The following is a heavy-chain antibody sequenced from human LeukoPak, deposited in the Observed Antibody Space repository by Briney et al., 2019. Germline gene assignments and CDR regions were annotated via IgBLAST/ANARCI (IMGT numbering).Heavy chain of an antibody. CDR1: GGSISSYY. Sequence: SETLSLTCTVSGGSISSYYWSWIRQPPGKGLEWIGHIYYSGSTNYNPSLKSPATTSVNTPNNHFSLKPTPVTPPTPPPYHPSLRSRVTISVDTSKSQFSLKLSPVTAADTAVYYCARTFYEYYYDSSGYYLLYFDYWGQGTLVTVSS. D-gene: IGHD3-10*01. CDR3: SLRSRVTISVDTSKSQFSLKLSPVTAADTAVYYCARTFYEYYYDSSGYYLLYFDY. V-gene: IGHV4-59*01. J-gene: IGHJ4*02. CDR2: IYYSGST.